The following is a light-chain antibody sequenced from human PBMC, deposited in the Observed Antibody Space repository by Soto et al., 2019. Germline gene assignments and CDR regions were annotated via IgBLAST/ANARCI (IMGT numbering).Light chain of an antibody. CDR3: QHYGTSPPHM. CDR2: GAS. J-gene: IGKJ1*01. CDR1: QXXXSTY. V-gene: IGKV3-20*01. Sequence: VXTXSXGXLSXXXGXXXTLSCRASQXXXSTYXAWYQQKPGQAPRLLIYGASSRATGIPDRFSGXGSGTXXTLTITRLEPEDFAVYYCQHYGTSPPHMFGQGTKVEIK.